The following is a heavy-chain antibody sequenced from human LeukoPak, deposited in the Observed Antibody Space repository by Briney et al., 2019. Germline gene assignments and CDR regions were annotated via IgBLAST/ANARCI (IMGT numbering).Heavy chain of an antibody. Sequence: GGSLRLSCAASGFTFSSYAMSWVRQAPGEGVEWVSAISDTGGTTYYADSVKGRFTISRDNSNTTLYLQMNSLRAEDTAVYYCAKGKTGDFWGQGTLVTVSS. CDR1: GFTFSSYA. CDR3: AKGKTGDF. V-gene: IGHV3-23*01. D-gene: IGHD3-10*01. J-gene: IGHJ4*02. CDR2: ISDTGGTT.